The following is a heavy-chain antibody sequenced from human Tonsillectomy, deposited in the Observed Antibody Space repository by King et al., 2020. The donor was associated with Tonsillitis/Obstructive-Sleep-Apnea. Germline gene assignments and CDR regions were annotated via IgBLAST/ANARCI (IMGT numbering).Heavy chain of an antibody. CDR3: ARPIAVGESSGWYGDDAFDI. CDR2: IYYRGST. Sequence: LQLQESGPGLVKPSETLSLTCTVSGGSISSGIYYWGWIRQPPGKGLEWIGSIYYRGSTYYNPSLTSRVTISVDTSKNQFSRKLSSVTAADTAVYYWARPIAVGESSGWYGDDAFDIWGQGTMVTVSS. D-gene: IGHD6-19*01. CDR1: GGSISSGIYY. V-gene: IGHV4-39*01. J-gene: IGHJ3*02.